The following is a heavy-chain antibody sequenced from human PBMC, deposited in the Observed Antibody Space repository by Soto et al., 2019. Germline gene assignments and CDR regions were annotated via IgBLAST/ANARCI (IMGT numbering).Heavy chain of an antibody. V-gene: IGHV4-34*01. CDR2: INHSGST. Sequence: SETLSLTCAVYGGSFSGYYWSWIRQPPGKGLEWIGEINHSGSTNYNPSLKSRVTISVDTSKNQFSLKLSSVTAADTAVYYCASWGLLLLDGMDVWGQGTTVTVSS. CDR1: GGSFSGYY. CDR3: ASWGLLLLDGMDV. J-gene: IGHJ6*02. D-gene: IGHD1-26*01.